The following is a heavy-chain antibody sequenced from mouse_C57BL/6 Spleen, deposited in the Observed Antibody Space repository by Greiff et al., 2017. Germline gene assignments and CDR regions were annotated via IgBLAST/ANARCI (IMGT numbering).Heavy chain of an antibody. J-gene: IGHJ2*01. CDR1: GYTFTDYY. CDR3: ARKGSYYGSSYGEVDY. CDR2: INPYNGGT. V-gene: IGHV1-19*01. Sequence: EVQLQQSGPVLVKPGASVKMSCKASGYTFTDYYMNWVKQSHGKSLEWIGVINPYNGGTSYNQKFKCKATLTVDKSSSTAYMELNSLTSEDSAVYYCARKGSYYGSSYGEVDYWGQGTTLTVSS. D-gene: IGHD1-1*01.